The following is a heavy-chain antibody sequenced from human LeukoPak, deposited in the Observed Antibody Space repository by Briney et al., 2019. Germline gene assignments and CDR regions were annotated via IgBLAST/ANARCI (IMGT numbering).Heavy chain of an antibody. CDR3: AREPWELRDLEI. Sequence: PGGSLRFSCAASGFTFSTFWMSWVRQAPGKGLEWVANIKQDGSEKYYVDSVKGRFTISRDNAKNSLFLQMNSLRADDTAVYYCAREPWELRDLEIWGQGTMVTVSS. CDR2: IKQDGSEK. D-gene: IGHD1-26*01. CDR1: GFTFSTFW. J-gene: IGHJ3*02. V-gene: IGHV3-7*01.